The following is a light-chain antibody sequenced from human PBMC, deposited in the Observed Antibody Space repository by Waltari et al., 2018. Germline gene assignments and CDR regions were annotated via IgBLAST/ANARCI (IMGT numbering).Light chain of an antibody. CDR1: QGINNN. J-gene: IGKJ1*01. CDR3: QHGYGVPWT. Sequence: IQMTQSPPSLSASVGDRVTITCQASQGINNNLAWYQQKPGKVPKLLIYKASTLQSWVPSRCSGSGSGTDFTLTISSLQPEELATYYCQHGYGVPWTFGQGTKVEIK. CDR2: KAS. V-gene: IGKV1-6*01.